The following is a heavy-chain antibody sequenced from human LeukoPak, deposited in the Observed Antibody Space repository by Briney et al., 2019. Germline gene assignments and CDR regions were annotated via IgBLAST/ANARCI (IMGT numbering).Heavy chain of an antibody. CDR3: ASEDYYDSSAYYYRNFQH. D-gene: IGHD3-22*01. CDR2: ISSSSYM. J-gene: IGHJ1*01. V-gene: IGHV3-21*01. Sequence: PGGSLRLSCAASGFTFSSDTMNWVRQAPGKGLEWVSSISSSSYMKYADSVRGRFTISRDNAKNSLYLQMNSLRAEGTAVYYCASEDYYDSSAYYYRNFQHWGQGTLVTVSS. CDR1: GFTFSSDT.